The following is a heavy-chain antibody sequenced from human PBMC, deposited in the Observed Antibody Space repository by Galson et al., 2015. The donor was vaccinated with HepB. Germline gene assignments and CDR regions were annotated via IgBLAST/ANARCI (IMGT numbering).Heavy chain of an antibody. D-gene: IGHD4-17*01. CDR2: IVVGSGNT. V-gene: IGHV1-58*01. CDR1: GFTFTSSA. Sequence: SVKVSCKASGFTFTSSAVQWVRQARGQRLEWIGWIVVGSGNTNYAQKFQERVTITRDMSTSTAYMELSSLRSEDTAVYYCAVPTQFRDYYYYMDVWGKGTTVTVSS. CDR3: AVPTQFRDYYYYMDV. J-gene: IGHJ6*03.